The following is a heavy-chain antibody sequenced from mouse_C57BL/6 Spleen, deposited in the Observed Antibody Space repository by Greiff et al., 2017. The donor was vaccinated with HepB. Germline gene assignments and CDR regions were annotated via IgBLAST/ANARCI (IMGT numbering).Heavy chain of an antibody. V-gene: IGHV1-74*01. CDR2: IHPSDSDT. J-gene: IGHJ4*01. CDR3: AGSNLSYAMDY. CDR1: GYTFTSYW. D-gene: IGHD2-5*01. Sequence: VKLQQSGAELVKPGASVKVSCKASGYTFTSYWMHWVKQRPGQGLEWIGRIHPSDSDTNYNQKFKGKATLTVDKSSSTAYMQLSSLTSEDSAVYYCAGSNLSYAMDYWGQGTSVTVSS.